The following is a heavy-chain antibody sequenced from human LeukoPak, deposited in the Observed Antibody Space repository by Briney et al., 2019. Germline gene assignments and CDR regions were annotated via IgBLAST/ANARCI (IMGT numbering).Heavy chain of an antibody. Sequence: GGSLRLSCAASGFTFSSYAMSWVRQAPGQGLEWVANIKQDGSATYYVDSVKGRFTISRDNAKNSLHLQMNSLRAEDTAVYYCARAGRVGVEDYWGQGTLVTVSS. V-gene: IGHV3-7*01. CDR2: IKQDGSAT. D-gene: IGHD1-26*01. CDR3: ARAGRVGVEDY. CDR1: GFTFSSYA. J-gene: IGHJ4*02.